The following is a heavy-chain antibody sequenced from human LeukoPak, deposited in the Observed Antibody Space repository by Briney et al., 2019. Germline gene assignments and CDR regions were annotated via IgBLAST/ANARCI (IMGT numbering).Heavy chain of an antibody. J-gene: IGHJ4*02. CDR3: ARAGRETTVTTYPAIHDY. D-gene: IGHD4-17*01. Sequence: SETLSLTCTVSGVSISSYYWSWIRQPPGKGLEWIGYIYYSGSTNYNPSLKSRVTISVDTSKNQFSLKLSSVTAADTAVYYCARAGRETTVTTYPAIHDYWGQGTLVTVSS. CDR2: IYYSGST. V-gene: IGHV4-59*01. CDR1: GVSISSYY.